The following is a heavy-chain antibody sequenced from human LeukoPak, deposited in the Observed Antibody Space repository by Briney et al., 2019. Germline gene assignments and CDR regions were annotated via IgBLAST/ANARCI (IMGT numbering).Heavy chain of an antibody. V-gene: IGHV3-74*01. J-gene: IGHJ4*02. CDR3: ARTEV. CDR1: GFTFSSYW. CDR2: TNTDGSST. Sequence: GGSLRLSCAASGFTFSSYWMHWVRQAPGKGLVWVSRTNTDGSSTDYADSVKGRFTISRDNAKNTLYLQMNSLRVEDTAVYYCARTEVWGQGTLVTVSS.